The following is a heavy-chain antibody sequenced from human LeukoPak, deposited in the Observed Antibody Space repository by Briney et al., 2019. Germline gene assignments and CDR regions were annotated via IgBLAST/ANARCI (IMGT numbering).Heavy chain of an antibody. CDR2: VSISGGTI. CDR1: GFIFSDYY. V-gene: IGHV3-11*01. J-gene: IGHJ4*02. Sequence: PGGSLRLSCAASGFIFSDYYMSWIRQAPGKGLEWVSYVSISGGTIYYADSVKGRFTISRDNAENSLYLQMNSLRAEDTAVYYCARTMITFGGVIVPMGFDYWGQGTLVTVS. D-gene: IGHD3-16*02. CDR3: ARTMITFGGVIVPMGFDY.